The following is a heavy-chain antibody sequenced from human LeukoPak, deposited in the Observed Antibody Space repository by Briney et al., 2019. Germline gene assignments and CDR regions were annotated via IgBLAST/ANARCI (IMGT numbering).Heavy chain of an antibody. J-gene: IGHJ4*02. CDR2: IYTSGST. D-gene: IGHD5-12*01. CDR3: ARDSQMATITLFDY. Sequence: SGTLSLTCTVSGGSISSYYWSWIRQPAGKGLEWIGRIYTSGSTNYNPSLKSRVTMSVDTSKNQFSLKLSSVTAADTAVYYCARDSQMATITLFDYWGQGTLVTVSS. V-gene: IGHV4-4*07. CDR1: GGSISSYY.